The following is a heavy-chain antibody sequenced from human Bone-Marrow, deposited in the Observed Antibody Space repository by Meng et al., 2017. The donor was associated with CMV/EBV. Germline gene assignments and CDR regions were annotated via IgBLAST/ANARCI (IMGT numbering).Heavy chain of an antibody. CDR2: IKQDGTEK. CDR1: GFIFSNYW. Sequence: GGSLRLSCAASGFIFSNYWMSWVRQAPGKGLEWVANIKQDGTEKYYVDSVKGRFTISRDNAKNSVHLQMNSLRAEDTAVYYCARDRTVVVPVASIDHHYYYGMDVWGQGPTVNGAS. CDR3: ARDRTVVVPVASIDHHYYYGMDV. V-gene: IGHV3-7*01. D-gene: IGHD2-2*01. J-gene: IGHJ6*01.